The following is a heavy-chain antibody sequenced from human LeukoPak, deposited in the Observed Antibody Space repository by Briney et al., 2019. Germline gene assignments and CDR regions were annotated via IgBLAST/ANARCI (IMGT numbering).Heavy chain of an antibody. V-gene: IGHV3-33*01. CDR2: IWYDGTNT. CDR1: GFTFSSYG. J-gene: IGHJ3*02. D-gene: IGHD2-15*01. CDR3: ARDFCSGGSCYPDAFDI. Sequence: PGGSLRLSCAASGFTFSSYGMHWVRQAPGKGLEWVAVIWYDGTNTYYADSVKGRFTISRDNSKNTLYLQMNSLRAEDTAVYYCARDFCSGGSCYPDAFDIWDQGTMVTVSS.